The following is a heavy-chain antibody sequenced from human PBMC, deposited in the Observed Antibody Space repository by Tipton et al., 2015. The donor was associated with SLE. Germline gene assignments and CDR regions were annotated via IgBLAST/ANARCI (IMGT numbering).Heavy chain of an antibody. CDR2: INHSGST. V-gene: IGHV4-34*01. CDR3: ARKKDIVVVVAGFMDV. D-gene: IGHD2-15*01. CDR1: GKSFSDYS. Sequence: TLSLTCAVYGKSFSDYSWSWIRQPPGKGLEWIGEINHSGSTNYNPSLKSRVTISVDTSKNQFSLKLSSVTAADTAVYYCARKKDIVVVVAGFMDVWGQGTTVTVSS. J-gene: IGHJ6*02.